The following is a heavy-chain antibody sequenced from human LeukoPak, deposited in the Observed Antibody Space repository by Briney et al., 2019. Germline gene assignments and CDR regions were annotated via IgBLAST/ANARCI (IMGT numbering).Heavy chain of an antibody. CDR2: ISTRGSYI. V-gene: IGHV3-21*01. D-gene: IGHD3-9*01. J-gene: IGHJ4*02. Sequence: GGSLRLSCIASGFTFSDYSFNWVRQAPGKGLEWVSCISTRGSYIYYADSVKGRFTISRDNAKNSLYLQMNSLRAEDTAVYYCARDHRYGGLLDYWGQGTLVTVSS. CDR3: ARDHRYGGLLDY. CDR1: GFTFSDYS.